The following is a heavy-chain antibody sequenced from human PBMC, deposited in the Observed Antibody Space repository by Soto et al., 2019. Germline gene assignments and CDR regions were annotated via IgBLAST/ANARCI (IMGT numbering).Heavy chain of an antibody. Sequence: HVQLQESGPGPVTPSQTLSLSCTVSGVSITSGSYYWTWVRQSPGKGLEWIGYSYYSGNTYYNPSRNGRATISVDTSNNPFSLKLTSVTAADTAVYYCARGGYDTSGQTFIGWGPDCWGQGTLVTVSS. CDR2: SYYSGNT. J-gene: IGHJ4*02. V-gene: IGHV4-30-4*01. CDR1: GVSITSGSYY. CDR3: ARGGYDTSGQTFIGWGPDC. D-gene: IGHD3-22*01.